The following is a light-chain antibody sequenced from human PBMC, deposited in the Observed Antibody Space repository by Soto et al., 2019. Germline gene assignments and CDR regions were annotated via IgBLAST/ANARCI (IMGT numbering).Light chain of an antibody. CDR3: NSYTTLSNRV. J-gene: IGLJ1*01. CDR2: EVS. Sequence: HSVLTQPASVSGSPGQSITISCTGTSSDVGGYNYVSWYQHHPGKAPKLLIYEVSNRPSGVSDRFSGSKSGNTASLTISGLQAEDEANYYCNSYTTLSNRVFGTGTKVTVL. CDR1: SSDVGGYNY. V-gene: IGLV2-14*01.